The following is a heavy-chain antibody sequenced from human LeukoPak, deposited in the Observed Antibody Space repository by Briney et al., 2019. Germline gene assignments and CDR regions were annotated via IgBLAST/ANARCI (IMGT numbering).Heavy chain of an antibody. D-gene: IGHD3-16*02. CDR2: ISSSSSYI. V-gene: IGHV3-21*01. Sequence: GGSLRLSCAASGFTFSSYGMHWVRQAPGKGLEWVSSISSSSSYIYYADSVKGRFTISRDNAKNSLYLQMNSLRAEDTAVYYCARVTFGGVIVISAFDYWGQGTLVTVSS. CDR3: ARVTFGGVIVISAFDY. J-gene: IGHJ4*02. CDR1: GFTFSSYG.